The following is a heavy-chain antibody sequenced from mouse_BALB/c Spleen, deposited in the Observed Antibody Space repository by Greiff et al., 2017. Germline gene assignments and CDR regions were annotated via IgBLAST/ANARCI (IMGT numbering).Heavy chain of an antibody. CDR2: ISSGGGST. Sequence: EVQLVESGGGLVKPGGSLKLSCAASGFAFSSYDMSWVRQTPEKRLEWVAYISSGGGSTYYPDTVKGRFTISRDNAKNTLYLQMSSLKSEDTAMYYCARHSYDGYYFYFDYWGQGTTLTVSS. D-gene: IGHD2-3*01. V-gene: IGHV5-12-1*01. CDR1: GFAFSSYD. J-gene: IGHJ2*01. CDR3: ARHSYDGYYFYFDY.